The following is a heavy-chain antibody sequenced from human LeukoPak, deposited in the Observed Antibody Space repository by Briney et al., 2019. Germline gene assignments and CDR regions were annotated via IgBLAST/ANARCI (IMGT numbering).Heavy chain of an antibody. CDR3: ARLGPPNCGGDCCSDY. J-gene: IGHJ4*02. CDR2: IYPGDSDT. CDR1: GYNFTTYW. V-gene: IGHV5-51*01. D-gene: IGHD2-21*02. Sequence: GESLKISCKGSGYNFTTYWIGWVRQLPGKGLEWMAMIYPGDSDTRYSPSFQGQVTISADKSIRTAYLQWSSLRASDTAMYYCARLGPPNCGGDCCSDYWGQGTLSTVSS.